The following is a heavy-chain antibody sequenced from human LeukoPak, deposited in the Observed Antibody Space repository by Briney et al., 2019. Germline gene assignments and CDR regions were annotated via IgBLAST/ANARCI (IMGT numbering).Heavy chain of an antibody. J-gene: IGHJ4*02. Sequence: GGSVKVSCKVSGYTHTELSMHWVRQAPGKGLECMGGFYPEDGETIYAQKFQGRVTMTEDTSTDTAYMELSSLRSEDTAVYYCATLRFWSGYSAYNWNYVFDYWGQGTLVTVSS. CDR3: ATLRFWSGYSAYNWNYVFDY. CDR1: GYTHTELS. CDR2: FYPEDGET. V-gene: IGHV1-24*01. D-gene: IGHD1-7*01.